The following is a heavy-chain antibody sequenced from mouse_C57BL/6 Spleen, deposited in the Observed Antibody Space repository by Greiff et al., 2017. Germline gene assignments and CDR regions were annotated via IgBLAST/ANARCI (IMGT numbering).Heavy chain of an antibody. CDR1: GYTFTSYW. V-gene: IGHV1-69*01. J-gene: IGHJ2*01. CDR2: IEPSDSYT. CDR3: ARFTTVVPYYGY. Sequence: VQLQQPGAELVMPGASVKLSCKASGYTFTSYWMHWVKRRPGQGLEWIGEIEPSDSYTNYNQKFKGKSTLTVDKSSSTAYMQLSSLTSEDSAVYYCARFTTVVPYYGYWGQGTTLSVSS. D-gene: IGHD1-1*01.